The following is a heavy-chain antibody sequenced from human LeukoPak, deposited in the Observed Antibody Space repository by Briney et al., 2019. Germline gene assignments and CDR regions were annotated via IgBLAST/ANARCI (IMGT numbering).Heavy chain of an antibody. CDR1: GGSISSGDYY. D-gene: IGHD2-21*01. Sequence: PSETLSLTCTVSGGSISSGDYYWSWIRQPPGKGLEWIGNIYYSGSTNYNPSLKSRVTISVDTSKNQFSLKLSSVTAADTAVYYCARNQFGGDFDYWGQGTLVTVSS. CDR3: ARNQFGGDFDY. J-gene: IGHJ4*02. CDR2: IYYSGST. V-gene: IGHV4-61*08.